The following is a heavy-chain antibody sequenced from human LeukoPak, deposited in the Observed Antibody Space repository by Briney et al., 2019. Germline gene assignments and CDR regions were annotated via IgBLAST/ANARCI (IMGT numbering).Heavy chain of an antibody. D-gene: IGHD3-22*01. J-gene: IGHJ4*02. CDR2: ISAYNGNT. V-gene: IGHV1-18*01. CDR1: GYTFTSYG. Sequence: GASVKVSCKASGYTFTSYGISWVRQAPGQGLEWMGWISAYNGNTNYAQKLQGRVTMTTDTSTSTAYMELRSLRSDDTAVYYCARDLKGRYYYDSSGSELWNWGQGTLVTVSS. CDR3: ARDLKGRYYYDSSGSELWN.